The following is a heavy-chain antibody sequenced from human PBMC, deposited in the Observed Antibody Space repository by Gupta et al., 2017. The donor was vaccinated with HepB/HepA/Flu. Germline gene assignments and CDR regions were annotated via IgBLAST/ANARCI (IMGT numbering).Heavy chain of an antibody. J-gene: IGHJ4*02. V-gene: IGHV3-23*01. CDR1: GFTFSSYD. Sequence: EVQLLESGGGLVQPGGSLRLSCAASGFTFSSYDMSWVRQAPGKGLEWVSAIRGSGGSTYYADSVKGRFTISRDNSKNTLYLQMNSLRAEDTAVYYCAKDYDFWSGRDSYFDYWGQGTLVTVSS. D-gene: IGHD3-3*01. CDR3: AKDYDFWSGRDSYFDY. CDR2: IRGSGGST.